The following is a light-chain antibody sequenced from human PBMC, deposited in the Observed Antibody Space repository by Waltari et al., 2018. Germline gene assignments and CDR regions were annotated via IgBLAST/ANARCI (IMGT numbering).Light chain of an antibody. Sequence: DIQMTQSPSSLSASVGDRVTITCRASQSISRYLNWYQQKPGKAPKLLIYAASSLQSGVPSRFSCSGSGTDFTLTISSLQPEDFATYYCQQSYTGLTFGGGTKVEIK. CDR2: AAS. CDR3: QQSYTGLT. J-gene: IGKJ4*01. CDR1: QSISRY. V-gene: IGKV1-39*01.